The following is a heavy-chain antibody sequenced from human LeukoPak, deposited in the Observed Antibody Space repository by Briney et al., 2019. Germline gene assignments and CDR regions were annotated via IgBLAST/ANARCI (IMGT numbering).Heavy chain of an antibody. CDR3: ARHILRGSGWYIGVGLGMEEAGGLDY. Sequence: GESLRISCKTSGYDFSTHWIGWVRQVPGKGLEWMGVIYPADPDVSYGPSFQGQVTISADKSTGTAYLQWSSLKASDSGMYYCARHILRGSGWYIGVGLGMEEAGGLDYWGQGTLVTVSS. D-gene: IGHD6-19*01. V-gene: IGHV5-51*01. CDR1: GYDFSTHW. CDR2: IYPADPDV. J-gene: IGHJ4*02.